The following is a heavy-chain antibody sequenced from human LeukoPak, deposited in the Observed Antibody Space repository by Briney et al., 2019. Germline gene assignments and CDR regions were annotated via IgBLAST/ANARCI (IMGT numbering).Heavy chain of an antibody. D-gene: IGHD2-21*02. Sequence: ASVKVSCKASGYTFTGYYMHWVRQAPGQGLEWMGWINPNSGGTNYAQKFQGRVTMTRDTSISTAYMELSRLRSDDTAVYYCARFPYCGGDCYFFNDYWGQGTLVTVSS. CDR3: ARFPYCGGDCYFFNDY. V-gene: IGHV1-2*02. CDR2: INPNSGGT. J-gene: IGHJ4*02. CDR1: GYTFTGYY.